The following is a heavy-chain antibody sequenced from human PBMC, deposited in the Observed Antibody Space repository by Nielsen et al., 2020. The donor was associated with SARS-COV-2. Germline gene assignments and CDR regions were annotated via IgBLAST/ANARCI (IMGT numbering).Heavy chain of an antibody. J-gene: IGHJ3*02. CDR2: ISSSSSYT. CDR3: ARRVRIAGDFDI. CDR1: GFTFSDYY. Sequence: GESLKISCAASGFTFSDYYMSWIRQAPGKGLEWVSYISSSSSYTNYADSVKGRFTISRDNAKNSLYLQMNSLRDEDTAVYYCARRVRIAGDFDIWGQGTMVTVSS. D-gene: IGHD6-13*01. V-gene: IGHV3-11*03.